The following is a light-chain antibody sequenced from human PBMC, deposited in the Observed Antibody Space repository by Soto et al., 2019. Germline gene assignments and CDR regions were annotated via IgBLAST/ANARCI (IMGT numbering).Light chain of an antibody. CDR1: QSVSSSY. V-gene: IGKV3-20*01. Sequence: EIVLTQSPGTLSLSPGERATLSCRASQSVSSSYLAWYQQKPGQAPRLLIYGASSRATDIPDRFSGSGSGTDFTLTISSLEPEDFAVYYCQQYGSSPRFTFGPGTKVDIK. CDR2: GAS. CDR3: QQYGSSPRFT. J-gene: IGKJ3*01.